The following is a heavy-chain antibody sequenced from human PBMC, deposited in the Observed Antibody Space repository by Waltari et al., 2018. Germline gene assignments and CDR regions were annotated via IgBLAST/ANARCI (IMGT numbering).Heavy chain of an antibody. J-gene: IGHJ4*02. CDR1: GGTFSSYA. D-gene: IGHD3-3*01. V-gene: IGHV1-69*05. CDR3: ARGTIFGVAPDGGSSYYFDY. CDR2: IIPIFGTA. Sequence: QVQLVQSGAEVKKPGSSVKVSCKASGGTFSSYAISWVRQAPGQGLEWMGGIIPIFGTANYAQKFQGRVTITTDESTSTAYMELSSLRSEDTAVYYCARGTIFGVAPDGGSSYYFDYWGQGTLVTVSS.